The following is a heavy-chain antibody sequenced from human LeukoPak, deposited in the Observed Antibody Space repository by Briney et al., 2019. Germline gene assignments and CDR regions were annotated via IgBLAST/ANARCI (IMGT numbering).Heavy chain of an antibody. CDR1: GFTFSSFG. D-gene: IGHD4-23*01. Sequence: PGGSLRLSCAASGFTFSSFGMHWVRQAPGKGLEWVAVIWYDGSNKYYGDSVKGRFTISRDKSKNTLYLQMNSLRAEDTAVYYCARAPPDYGGYTNDYWGQGTLVTVSS. CDR2: IWYDGSNK. V-gene: IGHV3-33*01. J-gene: IGHJ4*02. CDR3: ARAPPDYGGYTNDY.